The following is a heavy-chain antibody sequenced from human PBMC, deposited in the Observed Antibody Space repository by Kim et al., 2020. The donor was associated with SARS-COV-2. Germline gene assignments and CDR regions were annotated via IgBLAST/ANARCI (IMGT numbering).Heavy chain of an antibody. CDR2: ISYDGSNK. CDR1: GFTFSSYA. CDR3: AREGVPSGSYYQTDAFDI. V-gene: IGHV3-30*04. J-gene: IGHJ3*02. D-gene: IGHD3-10*01. Sequence: GGSLRLSCAASGFTFSSYAMHWVRQAPGKGLEWVAVISYDGSNKYYADSVKGRFTISRDNSKNTLYLQMNSLRAEDTAVYYCAREGVPSGSYYQTDAFDIWGQGTMVTVSS.